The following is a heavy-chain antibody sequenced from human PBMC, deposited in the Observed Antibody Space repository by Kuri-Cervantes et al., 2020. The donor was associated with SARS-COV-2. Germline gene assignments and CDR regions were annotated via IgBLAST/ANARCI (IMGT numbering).Heavy chain of an antibody. Sequence: ASEKVSCKASGYSLTNYDVIWVRQAPGQGLEWMGWIGTNNGNKVYAQKFQGRVTMTTDTSTNTASMELTSLISADTAVYYCARKGVVVPTPVDYYYSMDVWGKGTTVTVSS. D-gene: IGHD2-2*01. CDR2: IGTNNGNK. J-gene: IGHJ6*04. CDR1: GYSLTNYD. V-gene: IGHV1-18*01. CDR3: ARKGVVVPTPVDYYYSMDV.